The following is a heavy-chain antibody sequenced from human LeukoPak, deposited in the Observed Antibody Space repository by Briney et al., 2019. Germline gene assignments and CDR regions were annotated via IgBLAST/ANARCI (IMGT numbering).Heavy chain of an antibody. D-gene: IGHD1-1*01. J-gene: IGHJ5*02. Sequence: SETLSLTCTVSGASISSGNDYWSWIRQPAGKGLEWIGRVYTGGSTNYNPSLKSRVTLSVDTSKNQFSLKLTSVTAADTAVYYCARARRWNAAVEGWWFDPWGQGTLVTVSS. CDR2: VYTGGST. CDR3: ARARRWNAAVEGWWFDP. V-gene: IGHV4-61*02. CDR1: GASISSGNDY.